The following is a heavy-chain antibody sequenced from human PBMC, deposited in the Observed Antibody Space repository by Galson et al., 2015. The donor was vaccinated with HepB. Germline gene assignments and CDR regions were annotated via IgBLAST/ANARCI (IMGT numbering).Heavy chain of an antibody. Sequence: LRLSCAASGFTFSSYGMHWVRQAPGKGLEWVAVISYDGSNKYYADSVKGRFTISRDNSKNTLYLQMNSLRAEDTAVYYCAKDQGRDYSLLYYFDYWGQGTLVTVSS. V-gene: IGHV3-30*18. CDR2: ISYDGSNK. J-gene: IGHJ4*02. CDR1: GFTFSSYG. D-gene: IGHD4-11*01. CDR3: AKDQGRDYSLLYYFDY.